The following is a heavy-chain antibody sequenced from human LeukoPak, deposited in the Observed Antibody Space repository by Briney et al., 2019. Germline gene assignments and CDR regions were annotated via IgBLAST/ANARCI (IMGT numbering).Heavy chain of an antibody. CDR3: ARITSNAYFDY. V-gene: IGHV3-74*01. D-gene: IGHD1-14*01. J-gene: IGHJ4*02. Sequence: GGSLRLSCAASGFTFSNYWMHWVRQAPGKGLMWFSRIDTESTTTYADSVKGRFTISRDNAKNTLYLQMNSLRVEDTAVYYCARITSNAYFDYWGQGTLVTVSS. CDR2: IDTESTT. CDR1: GFTFSNYW.